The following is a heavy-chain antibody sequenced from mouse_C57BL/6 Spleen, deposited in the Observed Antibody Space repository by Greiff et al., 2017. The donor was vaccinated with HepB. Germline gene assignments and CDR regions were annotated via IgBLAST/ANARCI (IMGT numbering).Heavy chain of an antibody. D-gene: IGHD2-1*01. V-gene: IGHV1-42*01. CDR3: ARENLYSYYFDY. CDR2: INPSTGGT. CDR1: GYSFTGYY. J-gene: IGHJ2*01. Sequence: VQLQQSGPELVKPGASVKISCKASGYSFTGYYMNWVKQSPEKSLEWIGEINPSTGGTTYNQKFKAKATLTVDKSSSTAYMQLKSLTSEDSAVYYCARENLYSYYFDYWGQGTTLTVSS.